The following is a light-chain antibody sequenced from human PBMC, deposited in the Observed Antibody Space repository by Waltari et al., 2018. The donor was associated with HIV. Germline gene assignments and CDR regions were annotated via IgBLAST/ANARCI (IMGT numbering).Light chain of an antibody. V-gene: IGKV1-5*03. J-gene: IGKJ1*01. CDR1: QSISSW. CDR3: QQYNSYWT. Sequence: DIQMTQYPSTMTAYVGDRVNITCRASQSISSWLAWYQQKPGKAPKLLIYKASSLESGVPSRFSGSGSGTEFTLTISSLQPDDFATYYCQQYNSYWTFGQGTKVEIK. CDR2: KAS.